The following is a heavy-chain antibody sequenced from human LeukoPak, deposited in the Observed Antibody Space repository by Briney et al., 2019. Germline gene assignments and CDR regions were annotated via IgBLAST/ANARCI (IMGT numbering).Heavy chain of an antibody. V-gene: IGHV4-61*01. Sequence: PSETLSLTCTVSGGSISSGSYYWSWIRQPPGKGLEWIGYIYYSGSTNYNPSLKSRVTISVDTSKNQFSLKLSSVTAADTAVYYCARISGGYSSSGGAFDIWGQGTMVTVSS. J-gene: IGHJ3*02. CDR2: IYYSGST. D-gene: IGHD6-13*01. CDR3: ARISGGYSSSGGAFDI. CDR1: GGSISSGSYY.